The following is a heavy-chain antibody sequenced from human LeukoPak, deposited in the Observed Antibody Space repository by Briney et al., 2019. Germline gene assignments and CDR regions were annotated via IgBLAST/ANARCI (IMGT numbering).Heavy chain of an antibody. CDR1: GFTFSSYG. D-gene: IGHD5-18*01. J-gene: IGHJ4*02. CDR2: IWYDGSNK. V-gene: IGHV3-33*06. Sequence: PGGSLRLSCAASGFTFSSYGMHWVHQAPGKGLEWVAVIWYDGSNKYYADSVKGRFTISRDNSKNTLYLQMNSLRAEDTAVYYCAKDPPRGYSYGYDYWGQGTLVTVSS. CDR3: AKDPPRGYSYGYDY.